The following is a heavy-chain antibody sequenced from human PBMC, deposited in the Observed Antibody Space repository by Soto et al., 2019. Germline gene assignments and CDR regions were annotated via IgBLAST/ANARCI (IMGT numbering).Heavy chain of an antibody. CDR2: IYWDDDK. D-gene: IGHD6-19*01. CDR3: AHLLGYSNGWAIEGFDY. V-gene: IGHV2-5*02. CDR1: GFSLSTSAVG. J-gene: IGHJ4*02. Sequence: QITLKESGPTLVKPTQTLTLTCTFSGFSLSTSAVGVGWIRQPPGKALEWLAVIYWDDDKHYSPSLKSRLTITEDTSKSQVVLTMINMDPVDTATYYCAHLLGYSNGWAIEGFDYWGQGTLVTVSS.